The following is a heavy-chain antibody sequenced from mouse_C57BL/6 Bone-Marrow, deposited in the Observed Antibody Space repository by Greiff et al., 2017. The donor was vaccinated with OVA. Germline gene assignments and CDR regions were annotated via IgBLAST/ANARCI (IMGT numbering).Heavy chain of an antibody. CDR2: IWSDGST. J-gene: IGHJ1*03. V-gene: IGHV2-6-1*01. Sequence: VMLVESGTGLVAPSQSLSITCTVSGFSLTSYGVHWVRQPPGKGLEWLVVIWSDGSTTYNSALKSRLSISKDNSKSQVFLKMNSLQTDDTAMYYCARHDGNYGHWYFDVWGTGTTVTVSS. CDR3: ARHDGNYGHWYFDV. D-gene: IGHD2-1*01. CDR1: GFSLTSYG.